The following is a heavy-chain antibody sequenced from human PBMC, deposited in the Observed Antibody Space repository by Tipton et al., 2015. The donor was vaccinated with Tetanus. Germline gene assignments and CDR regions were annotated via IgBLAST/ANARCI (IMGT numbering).Heavy chain of an antibody. D-gene: IGHD6-19*01. V-gene: IGHV1-69*01. Sequence: QVQLVQSGAEVKKPGSSVKVSCKASGGTFSSYAISWVRQAPGQGLEWMGGIIPIFGTANYAQKFQGRVTITADESTSTAYMELSSLRSEDTAVYYCARTAQIAVAGMGWYFDYWGQGTLVTVSS. J-gene: IGHJ4*02. CDR1: GGTFSSYA. CDR2: IIPIFGTA. CDR3: ARTAQIAVAGMGWYFDY.